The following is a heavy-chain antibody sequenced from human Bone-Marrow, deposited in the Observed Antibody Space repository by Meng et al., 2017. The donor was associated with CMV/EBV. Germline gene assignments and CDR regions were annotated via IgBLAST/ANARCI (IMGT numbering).Heavy chain of an antibody. J-gene: IGHJ4*02. CDR1: GFTFSSYA. V-gene: IGHV3-30-3*01. Sequence: LSLTCAASGFTFSSYAMHWVRQAPGKGLEWVAVISYDGSNKYYADSVKGRFTISRDNSKNTLYLQMNSLRAEDTAVYYCAREVSSGWDYWGQGTLVPVSS. D-gene: IGHD6-19*01. CDR3: AREVSSGWDY. CDR2: ISYDGSNK.